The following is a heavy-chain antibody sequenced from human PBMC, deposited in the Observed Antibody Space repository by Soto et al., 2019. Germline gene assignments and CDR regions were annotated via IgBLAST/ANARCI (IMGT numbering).Heavy chain of an antibody. CDR1: GFTLSNYG. J-gene: IGHJ6*02. Sequence: GESLKISCAASGFTLSNYGMHWVRQAPGKGLEWVAVISYDGSNKYYADSVKGRFTISRDNSKNTLYLQMNSLRAEDTAVYYCANEKAAAGDYYYAMDVWGQGTTVTVSS. CDR3: ANEKAAAGDYYYAMDV. D-gene: IGHD6-13*01. CDR2: ISYDGSNK. V-gene: IGHV3-30*18.